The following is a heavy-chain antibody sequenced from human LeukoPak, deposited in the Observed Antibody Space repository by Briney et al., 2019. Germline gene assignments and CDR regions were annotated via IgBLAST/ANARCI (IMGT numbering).Heavy chain of an antibody. J-gene: IGHJ5*02. CDR1: GFYFSAYL. Sequence: GGSRRLSCVASGFYFSAYLMSWVRQAPGKGLEWVANIKQDGSQEFYLDSVKGRFTISRDNGNNSLYLHMSRLRIEDTAVYYCAKDLKGFNLWGQGALVTVSS. CDR3: AKDLKGFNL. CDR2: IKQDGSQE. V-gene: IGHV3-7*04.